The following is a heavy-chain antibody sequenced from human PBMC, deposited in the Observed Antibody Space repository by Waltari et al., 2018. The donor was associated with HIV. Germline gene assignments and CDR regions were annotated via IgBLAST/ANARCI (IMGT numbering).Heavy chain of an antibody. D-gene: IGHD1-7*01. J-gene: IGHJ5*02. CDR1: GGFFRSSDYY. Sequence: QLQLQESGPGVVKPLETLSLTCTVSGGFFRSSDYYWDWIRQSPGKGLEWIGNIQYGGNTIYNPSRVSRVSMSIDTSRGQFSLTLKDVTAADTAVYFCARRGNYRAAEYNYFGPWGQGIQVIVSS. CDR3: ARRGNYRAAEYNYFGP. V-gene: IGHV4-39*01. CDR2: IQYGGNT.